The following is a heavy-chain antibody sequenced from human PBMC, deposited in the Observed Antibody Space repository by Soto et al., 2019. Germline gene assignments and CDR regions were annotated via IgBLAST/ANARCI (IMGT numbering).Heavy chain of an antibody. CDR1: GDSISNYY. D-gene: IGHD6-6*01. CDR3: RRDFDF. V-gene: IGHV4-4*07. J-gene: IGHJ4*02. CDR2: ISTSGGT. Sequence: SETLSLTCTVSGDSISNYYWSWIRQPAGKGLEWIGRISTSGGTSYNSSLKSRATMSVDMSKNQFSLELTSVTAADTAIYYCRRDFDFWGQGTLVTVSS.